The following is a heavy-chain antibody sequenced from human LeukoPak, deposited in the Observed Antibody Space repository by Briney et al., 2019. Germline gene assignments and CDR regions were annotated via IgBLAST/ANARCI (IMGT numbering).Heavy chain of an antibody. CDR1: GLAFSGYD. CDR3: AKHIVAGISYYFEH. J-gene: IGHJ4*02. Sequence: GGSLRLSCAVSGLAFSGYDMSWVRQAPGKGLEWLSGISGSGGSVYYADSVKGRFAISRDNSKNILYLQMKNLRVEHTAVYYCAKHIVAGISYYFEHWGQGIPVTVSS. V-gene: IGHV3-23*01. CDR2: ISGSGGSV. D-gene: IGHD6-19*01.